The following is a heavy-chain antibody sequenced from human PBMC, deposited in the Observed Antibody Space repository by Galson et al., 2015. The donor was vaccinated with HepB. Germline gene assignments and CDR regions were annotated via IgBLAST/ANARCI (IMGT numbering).Heavy chain of an antibody. CDR1: GYTLTSYA. CDR2: INTNTGNP. V-gene: IGHV7-4-1*02. J-gene: IGHJ5*02. CDR3: ARVGTYYYGSGSYQGNWFDP. D-gene: IGHD3-10*01. Sequence: SVKVSCKASGYTLTSYAMNWVRQAPGQGLEWMGWINTNTGNPTYAQGFTGRFVFSLDTSVSTAYLQISSLKAEDTAVYYCARVGTYYYGSGSYQGNWFDPWGQGTLVTVSS.